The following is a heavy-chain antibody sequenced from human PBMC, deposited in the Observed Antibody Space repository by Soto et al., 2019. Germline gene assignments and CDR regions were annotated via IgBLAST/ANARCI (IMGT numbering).Heavy chain of an antibody. J-gene: IGHJ3*02. CDR2: INPSGGST. D-gene: IGHD3-3*01. Sequence: ASVKVSCKASGYTFTSYYMHWVRQAPGQGLEWMGIINPSGGSTSYAQKFQGRVTMTRDTSTSTVYMELSSLRSEDTAVYYCANSITIFGVTPDTFDIWGQGTMVTVSS. V-gene: IGHV1-46*03. CDR3: ANSITIFGVTPDTFDI. CDR1: GYTFTSYY.